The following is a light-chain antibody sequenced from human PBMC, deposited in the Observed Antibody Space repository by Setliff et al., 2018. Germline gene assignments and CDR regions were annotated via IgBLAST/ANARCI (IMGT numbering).Light chain of an antibody. V-gene: IGLV2-14*01. CDR2: DVS. CDR3: SSYTSTNTDV. Sequence: TQPASVSGSPGQSIIISCTGTSSDIGAYDHVFWYRQYPGKAPQLMIYDVSNRASGVSDRFSASKSGNTASLTISGLQPEDEADYYCSSYTSTNTDVFGSGTKVTVL. J-gene: IGLJ1*01. CDR1: SSDIGAYDH.